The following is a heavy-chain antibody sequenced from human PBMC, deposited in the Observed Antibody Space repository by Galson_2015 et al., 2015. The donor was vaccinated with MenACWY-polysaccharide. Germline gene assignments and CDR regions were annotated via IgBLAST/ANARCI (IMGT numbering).Heavy chain of an antibody. V-gene: IGHV3-23*01. CDR1: GFTFSSYA. J-gene: IGHJ4*02. CDR2: ISGSGLNT. CDR3: AKQIDEYYGSGNYYPPWDY. Sequence: SLRLPCAASGFTFSSYAMSWVRQAPGKGLEWVSTISGSGLNTYYADSVKGRFTMSRDNSKNTLYMQMNSLRAEDTAVYYCAKQIDEYYGSGNYYPPWDYWGQGTLVTVSS. D-gene: IGHD3-10*01.